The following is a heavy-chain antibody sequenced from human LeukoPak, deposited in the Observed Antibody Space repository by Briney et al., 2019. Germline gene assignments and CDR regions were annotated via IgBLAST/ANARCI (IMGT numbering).Heavy chain of an antibody. CDR1: GYTFTTYW. CDR3: ARRSPLGTETFDY. CDR2: IYPGDSDA. V-gene: IGHV5-51*01. D-gene: IGHD1-1*01. J-gene: IGHJ4*02. Sequence: GESLKISCKGSGYTFTTYWIAWVRQMPGKGLEWMGIIYPGDSDARYSPSFHGQVTISVDESISTAYLQWSSLKASDTAMYYCARRSPLGTETFDYWGQGTLVTVSS.